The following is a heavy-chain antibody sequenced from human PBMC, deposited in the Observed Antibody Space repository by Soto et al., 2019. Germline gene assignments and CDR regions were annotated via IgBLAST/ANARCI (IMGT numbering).Heavy chain of an antibody. D-gene: IGHD6-19*01. CDR3: TTETSRYSSGWLYYYYGMDV. CDR2: IKSKTDGGTT. J-gene: IGHJ6*02. CDR1: GFTFSNAW. V-gene: IGHV3-15*01. Sequence: TGGSLRLSCAASGFTFSNAWMSWVRQAPGKGLEWVGRIKSKTDGGTTDYAAPVKGRFTISRDDSKNTLYLQMNSLKTEDTAVYYCTTETSRYSSGWLYYYYGMDVWGQGTTVTVSS.